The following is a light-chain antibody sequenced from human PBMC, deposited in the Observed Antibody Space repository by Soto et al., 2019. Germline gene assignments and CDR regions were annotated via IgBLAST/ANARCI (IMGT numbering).Light chain of an antibody. CDR1: QSVSSNY. Sequence: EIVLTQSLGTLSLSPGERATLSCRASQSVSSNYVAWSQQKHGQAPRLLIYGASSRTTGITDRFSGSGSGKDFSITIRRMDPEDFAAYYCQKYGSSPWKFGHGTKVDIK. CDR2: GAS. CDR3: QKYGSSPWK. V-gene: IGKV3-20*01. J-gene: IGKJ1*01.